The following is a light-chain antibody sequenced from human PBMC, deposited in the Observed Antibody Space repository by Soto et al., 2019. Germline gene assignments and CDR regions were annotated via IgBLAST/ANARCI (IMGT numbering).Light chain of an antibody. V-gene: IGKV1-5*03. Sequence: QRTQSPSTLSASVGDRVTITCRASQSVSRWLAWYQQKPGKAPKLLIYKASTLESGVPSRFSGSGSGTEFTLAISSLQPDDSATYYCQQYNDNWTFGQGTKVDIK. CDR2: KAS. J-gene: IGKJ1*01. CDR1: QSVSRW. CDR3: QQYNDNWT.